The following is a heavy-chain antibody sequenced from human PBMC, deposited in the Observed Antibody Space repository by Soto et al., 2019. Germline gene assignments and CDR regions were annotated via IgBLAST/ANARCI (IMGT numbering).Heavy chain of an antibody. Sequence: PSETLSLTCAVSGGSISSNNWWSWVRQPPGKGLEWIGEIFHNGGANYNPSLKSRVTISVDTSKNQFSLKLSSVTAADTAVYYCARAPRGNYGYPSYFDYWGQGTLVTVSS. CDR3: ARAPRGNYGYPSYFDY. V-gene: IGHV4-4*02. D-gene: IGHD3-10*01. J-gene: IGHJ4*02. CDR1: GGSISSNNW. CDR2: IFHNGGA.